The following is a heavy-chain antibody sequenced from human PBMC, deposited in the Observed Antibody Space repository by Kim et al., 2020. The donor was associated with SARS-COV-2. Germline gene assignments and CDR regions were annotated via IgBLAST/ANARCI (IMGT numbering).Heavy chain of an antibody. CDR2: IYYSGST. Sequence: SETLSLTCTVSGGSISSYYWSWIRQPPGKGLEWIGYIYYSGSTNYNPSLKSRVTISVDTSKNQFSLKLSSVTAADTAVYYCARGGWDYYDSSGYYPFDYWGQGTLVTVSS. CDR3: ARGGWDYYDSSGYYPFDY. V-gene: IGHV4-59*13. J-gene: IGHJ4*02. CDR1: GGSISSYY. D-gene: IGHD3-22*01.